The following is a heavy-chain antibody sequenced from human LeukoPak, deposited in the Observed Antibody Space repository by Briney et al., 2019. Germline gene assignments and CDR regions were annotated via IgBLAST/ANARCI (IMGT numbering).Heavy chain of an antibody. CDR2: IYYSGST. Sequence: SETLSLTCTVSGGSISSYYWSRIRQPPGKGLEWIGYIYYSGSTNYNPSLKSRVTISVDTSKNQFSLKVSSVTAADTAVYYCARVQQLWLDYWGQGTLVTVSS. D-gene: IGHD5-18*01. CDR3: ARVQQLWLDY. J-gene: IGHJ4*02. V-gene: IGHV4-59*01. CDR1: GGSISSYY.